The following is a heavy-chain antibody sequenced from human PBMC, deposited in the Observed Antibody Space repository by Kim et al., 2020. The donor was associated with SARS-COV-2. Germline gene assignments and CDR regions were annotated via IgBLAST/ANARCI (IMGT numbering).Heavy chain of an antibody. Sequence: ASVKVSCKASGYTFTSYGISWVRQAPGQGLEWMGWISAYNGNTNYAQKLQGRVTMTTDTSTSTAYMELRSLRSDDTAVYYCARDEFMVYYDILTGYSHFDSWGQGTLVTVSS. V-gene: IGHV1-18*01. D-gene: IGHD3-9*01. CDR1: GYTFTSYG. CDR2: ISAYNGNT. CDR3: ARDEFMVYYDILTGYSHFDS. J-gene: IGHJ4*02.